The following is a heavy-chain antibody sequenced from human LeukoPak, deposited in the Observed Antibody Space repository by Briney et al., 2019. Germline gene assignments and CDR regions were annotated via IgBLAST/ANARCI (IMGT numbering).Heavy chain of an antibody. Sequence: PGGSLRLSCAASGFTFSSYSMNWVRQAPGKGLEWVSSISSSSSYIYYADSVKGRFTISRDNAKNSLYLQMNSLRAEDTAVYYCARDKAVWTTFDYWGQGTLVTVSS. CDR1: GFTFSSYS. CDR3: ARDKAVWTTFDY. CDR2: ISSSSSYI. V-gene: IGHV3-21*01. D-gene: IGHD1-1*01. J-gene: IGHJ4*02.